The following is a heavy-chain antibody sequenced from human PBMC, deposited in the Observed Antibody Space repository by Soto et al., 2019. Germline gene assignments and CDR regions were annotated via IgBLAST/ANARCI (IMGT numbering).Heavy chain of an antibody. CDR3: AVGTTGGDYVRAWFDP. V-gene: IGHV4-31*03. Sequence: SETLSLTCTVSGGSISSGGYYWSWIRQHPGKCLEWIGYIYYSGSTYYNPSLKSRVTISVDTSKNQFSLKLSSVTAADTAVYYCAVGTTGGDYVRAWFDPWGQGTLVTVSS. CDR1: GGSISSGGYY. CDR2: IYYSGST. D-gene: IGHD4-17*01. J-gene: IGHJ5*02.